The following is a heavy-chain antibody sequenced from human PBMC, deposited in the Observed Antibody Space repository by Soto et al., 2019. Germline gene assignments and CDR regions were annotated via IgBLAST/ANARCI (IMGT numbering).Heavy chain of an antibody. D-gene: IGHD5-18*01. J-gene: IGHJ5*02. V-gene: IGHV4-39*01. CDR2: VYYSGST. Sequence: SETLSLTCTVSGGSISSSSYYWCWIRQPPGKGLEWIGSVYYSGSTYYNPSLKSRVTISVDTSKNQFSLKLSSVTAADTAVYYCARQGRGYSYGNNWFDPWGQGTLVTVSS. CDR3: ARQGRGYSYGNNWFDP. CDR1: GGSISSSSYY.